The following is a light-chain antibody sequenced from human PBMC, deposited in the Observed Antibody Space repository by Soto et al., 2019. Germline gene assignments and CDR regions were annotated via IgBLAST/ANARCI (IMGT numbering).Light chain of an antibody. CDR2: DAS. CDR3: QEYSGSRRT. V-gene: IGKV3-20*01. J-gene: IGKJ1*01. Sequence: EIVLTPSPGTLSLSPGERATLSCRASQSVTSNFLAWYQQKPGQAPRLLMYDASSRATGIPDRFTGSGSGTDFTLTISRLEPEDFALYYCQEYSGSRRTFGQGTKVDIK. CDR1: QSVTSNF.